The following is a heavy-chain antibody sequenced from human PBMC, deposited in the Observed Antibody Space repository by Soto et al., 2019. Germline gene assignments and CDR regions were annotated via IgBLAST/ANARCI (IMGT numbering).Heavy chain of an antibody. CDR2: ISYDGSNK. J-gene: IGHJ4*01. Sequence: QVQLVESGGGVVQPGRSLTLSCAASGFTFSTYGMHWVRQAPGKGLEWVAVISYDGSNKFYADSVKGRFAISRDSSKNPLYLYLQMNSLRAEDTAVYYCAKAREDYSSYPLGYCGHGTLVTVSS. D-gene: IGHD4-4*01. V-gene: IGHV3-30*18. CDR1: GFTFSTYG. CDR3: AKAREDYSSYPLGY.